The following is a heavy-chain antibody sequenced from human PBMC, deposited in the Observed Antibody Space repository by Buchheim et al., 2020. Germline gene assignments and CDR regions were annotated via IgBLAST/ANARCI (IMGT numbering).Heavy chain of an antibody. CDR1: GFTFSSYA. V-gene: IGHV3-30*14. J-gene: IGHJ4*02. D-gene: IGHD4-17*01. Sequence: QVQLVESGGGVVQPGRSLRLSCAASGFTFSSYAMHWVRQAPGKGLEWVAVISYDGSNKYYADSVKGRFTISRDNSKNTLYLPMNSLRAEDTAVYYCASGRNYGDYEDFDYWGQGTL. CDR3: ASGRNYGDYEDFDY. CDR2: ISYDGSNK.